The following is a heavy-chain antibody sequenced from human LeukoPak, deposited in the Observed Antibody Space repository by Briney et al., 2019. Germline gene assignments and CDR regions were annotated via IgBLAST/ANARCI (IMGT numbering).Heavy chain of an antibody. CDR2: IYSGGST. Sequence: PGGSLRLSCAASGFTVSSNYMSWVRQAPGKGLEWVSVIYSGGSTYYADSVKGRFTISRDNSKNTLYLQMNSLRAEDTAVYYCAKSPRRIAVAGTRWFDPWGQGALVTVSS. D-gene: IGHD6-19*01. V-gene: IGHV3-53*01. CDR3: AKSPRRIAVAGTRWFDP. J-gene: IGHJ5*02. CDR1: GFTVSSNY.